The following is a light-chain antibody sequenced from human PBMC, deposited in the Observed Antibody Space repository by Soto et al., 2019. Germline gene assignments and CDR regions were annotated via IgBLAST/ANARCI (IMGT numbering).Light chain of an antibody. Sequence: KLLSQSPSTRSGSPGDRVTLSGRASQNIHNHMAWFLQKPGQTPRLISYDAIIRDPDVPARFSGILSRTEFTLTINSLRSEDFAGYYWQQRSNWTPSSTFGQGTRLETK. CDR1: QNIHNH. CDR2: DAI. CDR3: QQRSNWTPSST. V-gene: IGKV3-15*01. J-gene: IGKJ5*01.